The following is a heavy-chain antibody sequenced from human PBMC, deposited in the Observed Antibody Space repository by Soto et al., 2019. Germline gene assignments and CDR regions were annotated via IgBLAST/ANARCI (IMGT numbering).Heavy chain of an antibody. CDR2: TYYSGST. V-gene: IGHV4-61*01. CDR3: ARVDCGYWYFDL. CDR1: GCSVSSANYY. D-gene: IGHD3-9*01. Sequence: QVQLQESGPGLVKPSEHLSLTCSVSGCSVSSANYYWSWIRQPPGKGLEWIGWTYYSGSTDYIPSLKGRVTISLDTYKNQFSLKLSSVSAADTAIYDCARVDCGYWYFDLWGRGSLVTVSS. J-gene: IGHJ2*01.